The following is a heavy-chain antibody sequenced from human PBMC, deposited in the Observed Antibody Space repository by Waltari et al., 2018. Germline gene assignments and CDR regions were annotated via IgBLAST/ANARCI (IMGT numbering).Heavy chain of an antibody. CDR3: TKEYFDY. Sequence: QVQLVESGGGVVPPGRSLRLSCAASGFTFSSYGMHWVRQAPGKGLEWVAVISYDGSNKYYADSVKGRFTISRDNSKNTLYLQMNSLRAEDTAVYYCTKEYFDYWGQGTLVTVSS. CDR2: ISYDGSNK. V-gene: IGHV3-30*18. CDR1: GFTFSSYG. J-gene: IGHJ4*02.